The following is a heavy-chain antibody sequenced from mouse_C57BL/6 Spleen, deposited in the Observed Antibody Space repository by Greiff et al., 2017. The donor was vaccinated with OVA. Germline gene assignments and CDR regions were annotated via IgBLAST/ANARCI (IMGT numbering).Heavy chain of an antibody. Sequence: VQLQQSGAELVKPGASVKMSCKASGYTFTTYPIEWMKQNHGKSLEWIGNFHPYNDDTKYNEKFKCKATLTVEKSSSTVYLELSRLTSDDSAVYYCARSYYGSSYDYAMDYWGQGTSVTVSS. V-gene: IGHV1-47*01. CDR2: FHPYNDDT. D-gene: IGHD1-1*01. CDR1: GYTFTTYP. J-gene: IGHJ4*01. CDR3: ARSYYGSSYDYAMDY.